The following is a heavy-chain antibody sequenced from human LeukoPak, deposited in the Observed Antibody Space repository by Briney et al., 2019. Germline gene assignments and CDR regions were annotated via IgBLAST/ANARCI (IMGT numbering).Heavy chain of an antibody. Sequence: GGSLRLSCAASGFLFSSHSMDWVRQAPGKGLEWVSSISSSSSYTYYADSVRGRFTISRDNAKNSLFLQMDSLTAEDTAIYYCARVNYGDYGEDWYFDLWGRGTLVSVSS. CDR2: ISSSSSYT. D-gene: IGHD4-17*01. V-gene: IGHV3-21*01. CDR1: GFLFSSHS. CDR3: ARVNYGDYGEDWYFDL. J-gene: IGHJ2*01.